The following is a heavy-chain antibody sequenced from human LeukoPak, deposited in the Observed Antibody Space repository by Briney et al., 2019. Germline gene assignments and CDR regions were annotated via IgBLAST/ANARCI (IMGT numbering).Heavy chain of an antibody. CDR1: GYTLTDYY. V-gene: IGHV1-2*02. CDR3: ASLGYCSSTSCLHFDY. J-gene: IGHJ4*02. CDR2: INPNSGGT. Sequence: ASVKVSCKASGYTLTDYYMHWVRQAPGQGLEWMGWINPNSGGTNYAQKFQGRVTMTRDTSISTAYMELSRLRSDDTAVYYCASLGYCSSTSCLHFDYWGQGTLVTVSS. D-gene: IGHD2-2*01.